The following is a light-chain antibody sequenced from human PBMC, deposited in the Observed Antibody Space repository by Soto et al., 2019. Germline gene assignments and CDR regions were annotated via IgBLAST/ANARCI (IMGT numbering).Light chain of an antibody. CDR3: SSYTTSSTGV. Sequence: QSVLTQPRSVSGSPGQSVTISCTGTTNDVGNYNYVSWYQQHPSKAPKLMIYEVTNRPSGVSDRFSGSKSDNTASLTVSGLQAEDESDYYCSSYTTSSTGVFGGGTKLTVL. CDR1: TNDVGNYNY. V-gene: IGLV2-14*01. CDR2: EVT. J-gene: IGLJ3*02.